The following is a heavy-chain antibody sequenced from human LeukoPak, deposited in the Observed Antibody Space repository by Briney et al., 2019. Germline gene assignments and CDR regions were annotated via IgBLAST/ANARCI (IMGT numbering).Heavy chain of an antibody. CDR3: SRDGHTGMDV. CDR2: VRSRAYGGTI. CDR1: GFIFSEYA. J-gene: IGHJ6*02. D-gene: IGHD2-21*01. V-gene: IGHV3-49*04. Sequence: PGGSLRLSCTASGFIFSEYAISWVRQAPGKGLEWVGFVRSRAYGGTIEYAASVKGRFTVSRDNSKSIAYLQMNSLKTEDTAVYYCSRDGHTGMDVWGQGTTVTVSS.